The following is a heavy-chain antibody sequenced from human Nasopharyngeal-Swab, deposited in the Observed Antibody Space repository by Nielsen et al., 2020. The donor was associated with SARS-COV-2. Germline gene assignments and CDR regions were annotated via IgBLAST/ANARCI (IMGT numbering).Heavy chain of an antibody. CDR1: GGSISSGGYY. V-gene: IGHV4-31*03. CDR2: IYYSGSN. D-gene: IGHD3-10*01. J-gene: IGHJ6*03. Sequence: SETLSLTCTVSGGSISSGGYYWSWIRQHPGKGLEWIGYIYYSGSNYYNPSLKSRVTISVDTSKNQFSLKLSSVTAADTAVYYCARERELWFGADYYYYYYMDVWGKGTTVTVSS. CDR3: ARERELWFGADYYYYYYMDV.